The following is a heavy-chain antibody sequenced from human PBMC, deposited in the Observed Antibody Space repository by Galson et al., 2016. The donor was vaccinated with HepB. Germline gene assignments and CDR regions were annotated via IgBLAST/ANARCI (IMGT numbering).Heavy chain of an antibody. D-gene: IGHD2-15*01. J-gene: IGHJ4*02. Sequence: ETPSLTCAVYGGSFSGNCWTWIRQPPGKGLEWTGAINHSGSANYNSSLKSRVTMSLDTSKTHFPLRLTSVTAADTAVYYCARPMAPYCSLSPMAYWGQGTLVSVSS. CDR3: ARPMAPYCSLSPMAY. V-gene: IGHV4-34*01. CDR2: INHSGSA. CDR1: GGSFSGNC.